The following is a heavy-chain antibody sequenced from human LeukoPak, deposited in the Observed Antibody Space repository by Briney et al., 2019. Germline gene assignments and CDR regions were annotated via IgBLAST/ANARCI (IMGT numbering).Heavy chain of an antibody. J-gene: IGHJ4*02. D-gene: IGHD3-9*01. CDR3: AKRVGYYDILTGYYFDY. CDR1: GFTFSSYA. CDR2: ISGSGGST. Sequence: PGGSLRLSCAASGFTFSSYAMSWVRQAPGKGLEWVSAISGSGGSTYYADSVKGRFTISRDNSKNTLYLQMNSLRAEDTAVYYCAKRVGYYDILTGYYFDYWGQGTLVTVSS. V-gene: IGHV3-23*01.